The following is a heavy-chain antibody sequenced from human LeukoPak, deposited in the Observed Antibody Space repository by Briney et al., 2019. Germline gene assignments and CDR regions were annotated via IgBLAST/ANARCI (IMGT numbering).Heavy chain of an antibody. CDR3: AKDSIAAAGTPGGAFDI. J-gene: IGHJ3*02. CDR1: GFTFSSYG. Sequence: GGSLRLSCAASGFTFSSYGMHWVRQAPGKGPEWVAVISYDGSNKYYADSVKGRFTISRDNSKNTLYLQMNSLRAEDTAVYYCAKDSIAAAGTPGGAFDIWGQGTMVTVSS. V-gene: IGHV3-30*18. D-gene: IGHD6-13*01. CDR2: ISYDGSNK.